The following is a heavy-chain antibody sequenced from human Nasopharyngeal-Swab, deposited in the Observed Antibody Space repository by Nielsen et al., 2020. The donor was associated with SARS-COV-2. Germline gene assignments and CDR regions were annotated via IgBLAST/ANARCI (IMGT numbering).Heavy chain of an antibody. V-gene: IGHV4-59*01. CDR1: GGSISSYY. Sequence: SETLSLTCTVSGGSISSYYWSWIRQPPGKGLEWIGYIYYSGSTNYNPSLKSRVTISVDTSKNQFSLKLSSVTAADTAVYYCARDHGYSGTSIDYWGQGTLVTVSS. D-gene: IGHD5-12*01. CDR3: ARDHGYSGTSIDY. J-gene: IGHJ4*02. CDR2: IYYSGST.